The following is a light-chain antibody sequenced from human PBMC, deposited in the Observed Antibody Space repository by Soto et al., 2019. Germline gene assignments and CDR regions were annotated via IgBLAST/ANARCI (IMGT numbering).Light chain of an antibody. CDR1: SGHSSYA. CDR3: QTWDTGARVV. Sequence: QTVVTQSPSASASLGASVKLTCILSSGHSSYAIAWHQQQPEKGPRYLMTLSSDGSHSKGDGIPDRFSGSSSGAERYLTISSLQSEDEADYYCQTWDTGARVVFGGGTKLTVL. J-gene: IGLJ2*01. CDR2: LSSDGSH. V-gene: IGLV4-69*01.